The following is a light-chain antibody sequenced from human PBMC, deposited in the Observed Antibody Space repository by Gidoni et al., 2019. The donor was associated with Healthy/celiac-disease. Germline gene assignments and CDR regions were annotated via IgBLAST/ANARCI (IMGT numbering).Light chain of an antibody. V-gene: IGKV1-39*01. CDR3: QQSYSTPPWP. CDR2: AAS. Sequence: DIQMTQSPSSLSASVGDRVTLTCRASQSISSYLNWYQQKPGKAPKLLIYAASSLQSGVPSRFSGSGSGTDFTLTISSLQPEDFATYYCQQSYSTPPWPFGQGTKVEIK. CDR1: QSISSY. J-gene: IGKJ1*01.